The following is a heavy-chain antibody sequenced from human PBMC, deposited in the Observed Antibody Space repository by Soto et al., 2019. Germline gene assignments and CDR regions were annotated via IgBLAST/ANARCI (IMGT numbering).Heavy chain of an antibody. CDR1: GFTFSNAW. Sequence: EVQLVESGGGLVKPGGSLRLSCAGSGFTFSNAWMNWVRQAPGKGLEWVGRVKSKTHGGTTDYAAPVKGRFTISRDDSENTVFLQMNSLKIEDTAVYYCATGGYYPDYWGQGTLVTVSS. CDR2: VKSKTHGGTT. CDR3: ATGGYYPDY. V-gene: IGHV3-15*01. J-gene: IGHJ4*02. D-gene: IGHD3-10*01.